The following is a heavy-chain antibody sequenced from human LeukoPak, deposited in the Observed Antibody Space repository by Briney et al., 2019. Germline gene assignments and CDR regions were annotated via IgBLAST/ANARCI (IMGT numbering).Heavy chain of an antibody. CDR1: AESIRSTS. J-gene: IGHJ4*01. V-gene: IGHV4-59*08. Sequence: KPTHTLSLTRSLSAESIRSTSWNWFRRPPGKRLKWIGYIYNTGSTTSNPSLKSRVPISLDTSKSKFSLRLTSVPAAATAVYYCASHGSSGHDPLTWGQGTLVTVSS. D-gene: IGHD5-12*01. CDR2: IYNTGST. CDR3: ASHGSSGHDPLT.